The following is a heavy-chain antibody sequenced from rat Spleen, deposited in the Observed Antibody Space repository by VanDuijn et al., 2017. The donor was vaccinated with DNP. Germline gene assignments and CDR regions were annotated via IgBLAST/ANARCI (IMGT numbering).Heavy chain of an antibody. CDR3: TTWGWLLGLDA. CDR1: GFTFNDYN. CDR2: IIYDGSRT. D-gene: IGHD1-12*03. V-gene: IGHV5S10*01. Sequence: EVQLVESGGGLVQAGRSLKLSCAASGFTFNDYNMAWVRQAPKKGLEWVATIIYDGSRTYYRDSVRGRFTISRDNARSSLYLQMDSLTSEDTATYYCTTWGWLLGLDAWGEGISVTVSS. J-gene: IGHJ4*01.